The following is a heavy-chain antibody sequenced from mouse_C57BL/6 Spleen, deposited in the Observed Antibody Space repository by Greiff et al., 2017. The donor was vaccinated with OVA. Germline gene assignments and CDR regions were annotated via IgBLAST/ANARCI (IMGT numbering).Heavy chain of an antibody. J-gene: IGHJ2*01. Sequence: QVQLQQSGAELVKPGASVKISCKASGYAFSSYWMNWVKQRPGKGLEWIGQIYPGDGDTNYNGKFKGKATLTADKSSSTAYMQLSSLTSEDSAVYFCAREGAYSNYRYFDYWGQGTTLTVSS. CDR2: IYPGDGDT. D-gene: IGHD2-5*01. V-gene: IGHV1-80*01. CDR1: GYAFSSYW. CDR3: AREGAYSNYRYFDY.